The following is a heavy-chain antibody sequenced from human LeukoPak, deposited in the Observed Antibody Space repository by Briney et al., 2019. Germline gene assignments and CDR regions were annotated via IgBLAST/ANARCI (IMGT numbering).Heavy chain of an antibody. Sequence: GGSLRLSCAASGFTFSSYAMSWVRQAPGKGLEWVPAISGSGGSTYYADSVKGRFTISRDNSKNTLYLQMNSLRAEDTAVYYCAKETYIVVVPAARMDVWGKGTTVTVSS. V-gene: IGHV3-23*01. CDR1: GFTFSSYA. D-gene: IGHD2-2*01. J-gene: IGHJ6*04. CDR3: AKETYIVVVPAARMDV. CDR2: ISGSGGST.